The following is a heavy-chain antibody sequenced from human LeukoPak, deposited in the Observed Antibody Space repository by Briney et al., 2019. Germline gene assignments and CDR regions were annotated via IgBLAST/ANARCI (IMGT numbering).Heavy chain of an antibody. V-gene: IGHV3-15*07. Sequence: PGGSLRLSCAASGFTFSSYAMHWVRQAPGKGLEWVGRIKSKTDGGTTDYAAPVKGRFTISRDDSKNTLYLQMNSLKTEDTAVYYCTTEHNSYGSGSYYYYYYGMDVWGQGTTVTVSS. D-gene: IGHD3-10*01. CDR1: GFTFSSYA. J-gene: IGHJ6*02. CDR2: IKSKTDGGTT. CDR3: TTEHNSYGSGSYYYYYYGMDV.